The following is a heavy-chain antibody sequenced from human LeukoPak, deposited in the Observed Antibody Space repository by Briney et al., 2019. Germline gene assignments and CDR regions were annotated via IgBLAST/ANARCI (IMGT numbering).Heavy chain of an antibody. CDR2: ISGSGGST. J-gene: IGHJ4*02. D-gene: IGHD3-22*01. Sequence: GGPLRLSCAVSGITLSNYGMSWVRQAPGKGLEWVAGISGSGGSTNYADSVKGWFTISGDNRKNTLYLQMNSLRAEDTAVYFCAKRGVVIRVILVGFHKEAYYFDSWGQGALVTVSS. CDR3: AKRGVVIRVILVGFHKEAYYFDS. V-gene: IGHV3-23*01. CDR1: GITLSNYG.